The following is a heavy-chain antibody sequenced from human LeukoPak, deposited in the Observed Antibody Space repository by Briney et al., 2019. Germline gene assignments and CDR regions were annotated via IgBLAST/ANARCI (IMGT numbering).Heavy chain of an antibody. CDR3: ARQAAAGLDY. J-gene: IGHJ4*02. D-gene: IGHD6-13*01. CDR1: EFTVDDTY. CDR2: VYSGGKT. Sequence: GGSLRLSCAASEFTVDDTYMNWVRQTPGKGLEWVSVVYSGGKTFYADSVKGRFTISRDTSKNTVYLQMNTLRADDTAVYYCARQAAAGLDYWGQGTLVTVSS. V-gene: IGHV3-66*02.